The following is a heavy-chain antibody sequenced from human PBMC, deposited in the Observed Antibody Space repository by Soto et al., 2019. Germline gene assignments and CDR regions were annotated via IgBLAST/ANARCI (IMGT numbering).Heavy chain of an antibody. CDR2: IWYDGSNK. D-gene: IGHD2-2*01. V-gene: IGHV3-33*01. CDR1: GFTFSSYG. CDR3: ARDRYCSSTSCLLDAFDI. J-gene: IGHJ3*02. Sequence: GGSLRLSCAASGFTFSSYGMHWVRQAPGKGLEWVAVIWYDGSNKYYADSVKGRFTISRDNSKNTLYLQMNSLRAEDTAVYYCARDRYCSSTSCLLDAFDIWGQGTMVTVSS.